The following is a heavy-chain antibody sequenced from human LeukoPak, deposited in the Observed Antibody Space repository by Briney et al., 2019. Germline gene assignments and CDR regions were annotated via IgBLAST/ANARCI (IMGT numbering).Heavy chain of an antibody. CDR2: IKQDGSEK. J-gene: IGHJ3*02. CDR1: GFTFSSYW. CDR3: AKDISPYYYDSSGYGSGAFDI. Sequence: PGGSLRLSCAASGFTFSSYWMSWVRQAPGKGLEWVANIKQDGSEKYYVDSVKGRFTISRDNAKNSLYLQMNSLRAEDMALYYCAKDISPYYYDSSGYGSGAFDIWGQGTMVTVSS. V-gene: IGHV3-7*03. D-gene: IGHD3-22*01.